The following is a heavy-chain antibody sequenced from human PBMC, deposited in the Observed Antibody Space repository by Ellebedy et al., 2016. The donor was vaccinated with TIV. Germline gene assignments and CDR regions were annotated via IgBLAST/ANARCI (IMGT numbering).Heavy chain of an antibody. D-gene: IGHD3-3*01. V-gene: IGHV1-8*01. J-gene: IGHJ4*02. CDR2: MNPNSGNT. CDR1: GYTFTSYD. Sequence: ASVKVSCXASGYTFTSYDINWVRQATGQGLEWMGWMNPNSGNTGYAQKFQGRVTMTRNTSISTAYMELSSLRSEDTAVYYCARGLRGIFGVVIIYWGQGTLVTVSS. CDR3: ARGLRGIFGVVIIY.